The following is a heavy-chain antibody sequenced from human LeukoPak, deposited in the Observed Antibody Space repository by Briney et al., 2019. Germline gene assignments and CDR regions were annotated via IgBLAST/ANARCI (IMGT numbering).Heavy chain of an antibody. V-gene: IGHV3-64*04. CDR2: ISRNGDTT. D-gene: IGHD2-15*01. CDR1: GFTFSTFP. Sequence: PGGSLRLSCSASGFTFSTFPMHWVRQAPGKGLEYFSAISRNGDTTYYADSVKGRFTISRDNSKNMLYLQMNSLRVEDTAVYHCARSDWFDPWGQGTLVTVSS. J-gene: IGHJ5*02. CDR3: ARSDWFDP.